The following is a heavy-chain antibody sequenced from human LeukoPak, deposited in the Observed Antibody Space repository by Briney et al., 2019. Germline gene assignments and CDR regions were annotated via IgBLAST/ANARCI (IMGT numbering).Heavy chain of an antibody. CDR2: IYTSGST. J-gene: IGHJ4*02. CDR1: GGSISSYY. Sequence: SETLSLTCTVSGGSISSYYWSWIRQPAGKGLEWIGRIYTSGSTNYNPSLKSRVTMSVDTSKNQFSLKLSSVTAADTAVYYCAGGTIGWFGELFALNFDYWGQRTLVTVSS. V-gene: IGHV4-4*07. D-gene: IGHD3-10*01. CDR3: AGGTIGWFGELFALNFDY.